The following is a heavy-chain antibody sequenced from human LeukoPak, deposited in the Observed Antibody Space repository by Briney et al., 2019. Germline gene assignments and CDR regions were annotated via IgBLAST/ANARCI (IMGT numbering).Heavy chain of an antibody. Sequence: ASVKVSCKASGYTFTSYDINWVRQATGQGLEWMGWMNPNSGNTGYAQKFQGRVTMTRNTSISTAYMELSSLRSEDTAVYYCARDRDSSGYYRTRYYDYWGQGTLVTVSS. V-gene: IGHV1-8*01. CDR3: ARDRDSSGYYRTRYYDY. J-gene: IGHJ4*02. CDR2: MNPNSGNT. D-gene: IGHD3-22*01. CDR1: GYTFTSYD.